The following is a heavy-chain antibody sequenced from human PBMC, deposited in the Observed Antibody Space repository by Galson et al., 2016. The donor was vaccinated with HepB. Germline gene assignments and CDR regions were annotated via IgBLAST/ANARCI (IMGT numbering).Heavy chain of an antibody. D-gene: IGHD3-10*01. CDR1: GFMFSVYG. Sequence: SLRLSCAASGFMFSVYGMHWVRQAPGKGLEWVAAISSDGSKKFYADSVKGRSTISRDNAKGTLSLQVDTLGGDDTAVYYCAKDRGSIVASVALFDYWGQGSLVAVSS. V-gene: IGHV3-30*18. J-gene: IGHJ4*02. CDR2: ISSDGSKK. CDR3: AKDRGSIVASVALFDY.